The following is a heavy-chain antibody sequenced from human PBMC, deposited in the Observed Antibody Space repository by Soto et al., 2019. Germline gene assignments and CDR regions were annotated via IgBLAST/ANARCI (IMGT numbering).Heavy chain of an antibody. CDR3: ARDPGYSSSRYYYYGMDV. CDR2: IWYDGSNK. CDR1: GFTFSSYG. J-gene: IGHJ6*02. V-gene: IGHV3-33*01. D-gene: IGHD6-6*01. Sequence: GGSLRLSCAASGFTFSSYGMHWVRQAPGKGLEWVAVIWYDGSNKYYADSVKGRFTISRDNSKNTLYLQMNSLRAEDTAVYYCARDPGYSSSRYYYYGMDVWGQGTTVTVSS.